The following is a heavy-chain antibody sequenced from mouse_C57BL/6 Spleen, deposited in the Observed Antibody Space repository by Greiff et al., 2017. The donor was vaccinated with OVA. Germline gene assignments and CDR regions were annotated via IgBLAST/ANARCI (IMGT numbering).Heavy chain of an antibody. CDR1: GYTFTSYW. CDR2: IYPGSGST. Sequence: QVQLQQPGAELVKPGASVKMSCKASGYTFTSYWITWVKQRPGQGLAWIGDIYPGSGSTNYNEQFKSKATLTVDTSSSTAYMQLSSLTSEDSAVYYCAREGLRRKSYAMDYWGQGTSVTVSS. CDR3: AREGLRRKSYAMDY. V-gene: IGHV1-55*01. D-gene: IGHD2-4*01. J-gene: IGHJ4*01.